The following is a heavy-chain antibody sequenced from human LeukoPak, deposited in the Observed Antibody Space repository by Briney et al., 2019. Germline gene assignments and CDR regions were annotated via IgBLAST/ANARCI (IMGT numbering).Heavy chain of an antibody. D-gene: IGHD3-10*01. CDR3: RVRGGVAFDI. CDR1: GFTFSSYG. Sequence: GGSLRLSCAASGFTFSSYGMHWVRQAPGKGLEWVAVISYDGSNKYYADSVKGRFTISRDNSKNTLYLQMNSLRAEDTAVYYCRVRGGVAFDIWGQGTMVTVSS. V-gene: IGHV3-30*03. J-gene: IGHJ3*02. CDR2: ISYDGSNK.